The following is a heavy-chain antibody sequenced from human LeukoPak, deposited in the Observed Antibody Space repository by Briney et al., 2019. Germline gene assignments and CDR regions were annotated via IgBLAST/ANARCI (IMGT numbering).Heavy chain of an antibody. CDR2: INPNSGGT. Sequence: ASVKVSCKASGYTFTGYYMHWVRQAPGQGLEWMGWINPNSGGTNYAQKFQGRVTMTRDTSISTAYMELSRLRSDDTAVYYCATALYDSSGYRFDYWGQGTLVTVSS. V-gene: IGHV1-2*02. D-gene: IGHD3-22*01. CDR3: ATALYDSSGYRFDY. CDR1: GYTFTGYY. J-gene: IGHJ4*02.